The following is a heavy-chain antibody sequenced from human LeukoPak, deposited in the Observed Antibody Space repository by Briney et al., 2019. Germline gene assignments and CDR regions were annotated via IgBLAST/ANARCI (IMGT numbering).Heavy chain of an antibody. CDR1: GFTFSNYG. CDR3: AREGMVATFDY. CDR2: LLYDGSSK. D-gene: IGHD5-12*01. Sequence: GGSLRLSCAASGFTFSNYGMHWVRQAPGKGLEWVAVLLYDGSSKYYADSVKGRFTISRDNSKNTLYLQMNSLRAEDTAIYYCAREGMVATFDYWGQGTLVTVSS. J-gene: IGHJ4*02. V-gene: IGHV3-30*12.